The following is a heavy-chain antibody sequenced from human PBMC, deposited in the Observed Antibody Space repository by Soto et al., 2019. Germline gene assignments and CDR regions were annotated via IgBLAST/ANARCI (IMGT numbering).Heavy chain of an antibody. CDR2: ISGSGGST. CDR3: AKVDYHFGSGYVH. V-gene: IGHV3-23*01. CDR1: GFTFSTYA. D-gene: IGHD3-3*01. Sequence: GGSLRLSCAASGFTFSTYAMSWVRQAPGKGLEWVSAISGSGGSTYYADSVKGRFTISRDNSKNTLYLQVNSLRAEDSGVFLCAKVDYHFGSGYVHWRQGALVT. J-gene: IGHJ4*02.